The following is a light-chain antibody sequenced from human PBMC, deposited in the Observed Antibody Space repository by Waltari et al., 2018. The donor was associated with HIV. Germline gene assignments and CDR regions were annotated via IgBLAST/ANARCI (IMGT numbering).Light chain of an antibody. J-gene: IGKJ3*01. CDR2: GAS. CDR3: QQFGSSQFT. Sequence: EIVLTQSPGTLSLSPGERAPLSCRASQSVSSSYLAWYQQRPGQAPRLLIFGASSRATGIPDRFSGSGSGTDFTLTISRLEPEDFAVYYCQQFGSSQFTFGPGTKLDIK. CDR1: QSVSSSY. V-gene: IGKV3-20*01.